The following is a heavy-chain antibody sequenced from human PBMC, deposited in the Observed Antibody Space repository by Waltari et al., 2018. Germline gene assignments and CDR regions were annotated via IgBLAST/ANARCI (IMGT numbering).Heavy chain of an antibody. CDR1: GFTFCSYP. CDR3: ARDRTVGATRDAFDI. V-gene: IGHV3-23*03. D-gene: IGHD1-26*01. CDR2: SYSGGRT. J-gene: IGHJ3*02. Sequence: EVQLLESGGGLVQPGGSLRLSCAASGFTFCSYPISCVSQAPGKGLEWVSVSYSGGRTYYADAVKGRFTSSRDNSKNTLYLQMNSLRAEDTAVYYCARDRTVGATRDAFDIWGQGTMVTVSS.